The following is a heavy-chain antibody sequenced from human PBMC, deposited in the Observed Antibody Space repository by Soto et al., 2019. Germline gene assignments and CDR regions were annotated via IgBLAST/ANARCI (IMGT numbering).Heavy chain of an antibody. Sequence: QVQLVQSGAEVKKPGASVKVSCKASGYTFTSYGISWVRQAPGQGLEWMGWISAYNGNTKYAQKLQGRVTMTTDTSPSRAYMEVRSLRSDDTAVYYCARDLAVGLVDYWGQGKLVTVSS. V-gene: IGHV1-18*01. CDR2: ISAYNGNT. J-gene: IGHJ4*02. CDR1: GYTFTSYG. D-gene: IGHD6-19*01. CDR3: ARDLAVGLVDY.